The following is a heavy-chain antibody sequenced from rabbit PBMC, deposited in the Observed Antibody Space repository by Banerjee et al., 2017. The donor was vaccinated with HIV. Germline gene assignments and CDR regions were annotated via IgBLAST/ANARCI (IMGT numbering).Heavy chain of an antibody. CDR2: INTSSGNT. Sequence: QEQLEESGGGLVKPEGSLTLTCKASGFSFSNSYWICWVRQAPGKGLEWIACINTSSGNTVYASWAKGRFTISKTSSTTVTLQMTSLTAADTATYFCARDDYGVMWLDLWGPGTLVTVS. D-gene: IGHD2-1*01. V-gene: IGHV1S45*01. J-gene: IGHJ5*01. CDR1: GFSFSNSYW. CDR3: ARDDYGVMWLDL.